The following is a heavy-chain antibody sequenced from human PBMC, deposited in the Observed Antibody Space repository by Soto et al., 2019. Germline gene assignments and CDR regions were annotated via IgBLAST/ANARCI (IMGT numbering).Heavy chain of an antibody. J-gene: IGHJ4*02. V-gene: IGHV3-11*01. CDR3: AAGRSRIQLWFYDY. CDR2: ISSSGSTI. D-gene: IGHD5-18*01. CDR1: GFTFSDYY. Sequence: GGSLRLSCAASGFTFSDYYMSWIRQAPGKGLEWVSYISSSGSTIYYADSVKGRFTISRDNAKNSLYLQMNSLRAEDTAVYYCAAGRSRIQLWFYDYWGQGTLVTVSS.